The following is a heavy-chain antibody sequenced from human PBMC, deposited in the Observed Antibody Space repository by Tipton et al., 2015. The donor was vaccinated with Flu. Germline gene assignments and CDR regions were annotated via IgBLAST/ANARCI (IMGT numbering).Heavy chain of an antibody. CDR1: EFTFSSYW. Sequence: SLRLSCAASEFTFSSYWMSWVRQAPGKGLEWVASIKEDGSTKYYLDSVKGRFTISRDNALQSLYLHMDTLRAEDTAPYYCTRAVGGYDSYWGQGTLVTVSS. D-gene: IGHD5-12*01. J-gene: IGHJ4*02. V-gene: IGHV3-7*01. CDR2: IKEDGSTK. CDR3: TRAVGGYDSY.